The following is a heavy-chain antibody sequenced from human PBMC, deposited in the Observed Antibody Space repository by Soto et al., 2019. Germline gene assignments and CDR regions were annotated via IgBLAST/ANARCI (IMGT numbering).Heavy chain of an antibody. D-gene: IGHD5-12*01. CDR3: ARGQGVATIFEGSTDLFDY. CDR1: GGSISSYY. V-gene: IGHV4-59*01. Sequence: SETLSLTCTVSGGSISSYYWSWIRQPPGKGLEWIGYIYYSGSTNYNPSLKSRVTISVDTSKNQFSLKLSSVTAADTAVYYCARGQGVATIFEGSTDLFDYWGQGTLVTVSS. CDR2: IYYSGST. J-gene: IGHJ4*02.